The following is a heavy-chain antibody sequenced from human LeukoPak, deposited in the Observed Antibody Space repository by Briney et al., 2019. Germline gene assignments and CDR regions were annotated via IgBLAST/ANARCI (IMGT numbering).Heavy chain of an antibody. CDR1: GGSISSSSYY. V-gene: IGHV4-39*01. Sequence: RPSETLSLTCTVSGGSISSSSYYWGWIRQPPGKGLEWIGSIYYSGSTYYNPSLRSRVTISVDTSKNQFSLKLSSVTAADTAVYYCARPRSPNYYYYYYMDVWGKGTTVIVSS. D-gene: IGHD1-26*01. CDR3: ARPRSPNYYYYYYMDV. CDR2: IYYSGST. J-gene: IGHJ6*03.